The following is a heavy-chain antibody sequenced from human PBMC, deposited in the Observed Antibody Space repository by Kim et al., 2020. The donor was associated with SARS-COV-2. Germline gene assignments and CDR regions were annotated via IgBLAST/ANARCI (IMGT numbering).Heavy chain of an antibody. CDR2: IYYSGST. D-gene: IGHD6-13*01. V-gene: IGHV4-39*01. CDR1: GGSISSSSYY. Sequence: SETLSLTCTVSGGSISSSSYYWGWIRQPPGKGLEWIGSIYYSGSTYYNPSLKSRVTISVDTSKNQFSLKLSSVTAADTAVYYCARHTAPSSWYNDYNWFDPWGQGTLVTVSS. CDR3: ARHTAPSSWYNDYNWFDP. J-gene: IGHJ5*02.